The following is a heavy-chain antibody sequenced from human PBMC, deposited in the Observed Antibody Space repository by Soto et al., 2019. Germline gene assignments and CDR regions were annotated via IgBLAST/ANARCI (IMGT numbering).Heavy chain of an antibody. Sequence: GGSLRLSCAASGFTFSNAWMNWVRQAPGKGLEWVGRIKSKTDGGTTDYAAPVKGRFTISRDDSKNTLYLQMNSLKTEDTAVYYCTTANYGEGYYYYYYGMDVWGQGTTVTVSS. J-gene: IGHJ6*02. V-gene: IGHV3-15*07. D-gene: IGHD4-17*01. CDR1: GFTFSNAW. CDR3: TTANYGEGYYYYYYGMDV. CDR2: IKSKTDGGTT.